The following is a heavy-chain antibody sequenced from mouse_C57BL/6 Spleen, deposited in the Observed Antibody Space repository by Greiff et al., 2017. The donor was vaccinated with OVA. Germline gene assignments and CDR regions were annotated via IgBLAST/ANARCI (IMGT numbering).Heavy chain of an antibody. J-gene: IGHJ4*01. Sequence: QVQLQQPGAELVKPGASVKISCKASGYAFSSYWMNWVKQRPGKGLEWIGQIYPGDGDTNYNGKFKGKATLTADKSSSTAYMQLSSLTSEDSAVYFCASFYGNYDYYAMDYWGQGTSVTVSS. V-gene: IGHV1-80*01. D-gene: IGHD2-1*01. CDR3: ASFYGNYDYYAMDY. CDR2: IYPGDGDT. CDR1: GYAFSSYW.